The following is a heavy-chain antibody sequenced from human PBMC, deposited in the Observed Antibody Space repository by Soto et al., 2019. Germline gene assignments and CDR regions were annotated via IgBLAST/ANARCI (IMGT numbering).Heavy chain of an antibody. J-gene: IGHJ6*03. CDR1: GWSFIGYY. D-gene: IGHD4-17*01. CDR2: INHSGST. Sequence: ASETLSLTCAFYGWSFIGYYWSWIRQHTGKGLEWIGEINHSGSTNYNPSLKSRVTISVDTSKNQFSLKLSSVTAADTAVYYCARGHKVVNGDYAGSFYYYYYMDVWGKGTTVTVSS. V-gene: IGHV4-34*01. CDR3: ARGHKVVNGDYAGSFYYYYYMDV.